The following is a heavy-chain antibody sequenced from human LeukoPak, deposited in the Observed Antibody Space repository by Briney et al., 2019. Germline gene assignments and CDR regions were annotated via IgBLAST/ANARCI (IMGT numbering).Heavy chain of an antibody. Sequence: HSGGSLRLSCAASGFTFSSYAMSWVRQAPGKGLEWVSGISSSGVSTYYADSVKGRFTISRDNSKNTLYLQMNSLRAEDTAVYYCAKRGSAWYSDYWGQGTLVTVSS. CDR2: ISSSGVST. J-gene: IGHJ4*02. CDR1: GFTFSSYA. D-gene: IGHD6-19*01. CDR3: AKRGSAWYSDY. V-gene: IGHV3-23*01.